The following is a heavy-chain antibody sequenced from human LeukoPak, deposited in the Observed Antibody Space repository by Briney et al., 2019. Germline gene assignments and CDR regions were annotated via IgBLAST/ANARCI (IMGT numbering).Heavy chain of an antibody. Sequence: GASVKVSCKVSGYTLTESSMHWVRQAPGKGLEWMGGFDPGDGEIIYAQKFQGRVTMTEDTSADTAYMELSGLRFEDTAVYYCATEAGNFYFDSWGQGTLVTVSS. V-gene: IGHV1-24*01. CDR2: FDPGDGEI. J-gene: IGHJ4*02. D-gene: IGHD1-7*01. CDR1: GYTLTESS. CDR3: ATEAGNFYFDS.